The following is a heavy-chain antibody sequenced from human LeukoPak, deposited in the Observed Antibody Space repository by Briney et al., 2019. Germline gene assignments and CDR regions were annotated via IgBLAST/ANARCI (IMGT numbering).Heavy chain of an antibody. Sequence: PSETLSLTCTVSGGSISSYYWSWIRQPPGKGLEWIGYIYYSGSTNYNPSLKSRVTISVDTSKNQFSLKLSSVTAADTAVYYCARLNYCSSTSCYGALPSFDYWGQGTLVTVSS. D-gene: IGHD2-2*01. V-gene: IGHV4-59*12. CDR3: ARLNYCSSTSCYGALPSFDY. J-gene: IGHJ4*02. CDR2: IYYSGST. CDR1: GGSISSYY.